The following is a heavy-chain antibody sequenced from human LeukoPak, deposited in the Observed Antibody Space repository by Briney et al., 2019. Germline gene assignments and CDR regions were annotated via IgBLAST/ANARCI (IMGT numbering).Heavy chain of an antibody. D-gene: IGHD6-19*01. V-gene: IGHV3-30*18. Sequence: GGSLRLSCAASGFTFSSYGMHWVRQAPGKGLEWVAVISYDGSNKYYADSVKGRLTISRDNSKNTLYLQMNSLRAEDTAVYYCAKDAGSIAVAEYFQHWGQGTLVTVSS. CDR2: ISYDGSNK. CDR3: AKDAGSIAVAEYFQH. CDR1: GFTFSSYG. J-gene: IGHJ1*01.